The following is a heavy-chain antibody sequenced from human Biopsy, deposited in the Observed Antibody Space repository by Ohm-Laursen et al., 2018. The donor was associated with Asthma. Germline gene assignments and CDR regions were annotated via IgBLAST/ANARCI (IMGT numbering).Heavy chain of an antibody. D-gene: IGHD3-3*01. CDR3: ARDVMEWYLPAFDF. J-gene: IGHJ4*02. Sequence: SLRLSCAASGFTFSSSGMHWVRQTPGKGLEWVAVLSYDGSNRFYADSVKGRFTISRDNSMNTLYLQMNSLRPDDTAVYYCARDVMEWYLPAFDFWGQGTLVTVSS. V-gene: IGHV3-30*03. CDR1: GFTFSSSG. CDR2: LSYDGSNR.